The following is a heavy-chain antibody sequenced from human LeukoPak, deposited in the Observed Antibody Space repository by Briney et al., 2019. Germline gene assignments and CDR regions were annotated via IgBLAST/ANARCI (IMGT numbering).Heavy chain of an antibody. CDR2: INPNSGGT. V-gene: IGHV1-2*02. J-gene: IGHJ4*02. Sequence: GASVTDSCKASGYTFTDYNIHWVRQAPGQGLEWMGWINPNSGGTNYAQKFQGRVTMTRDTSIGTAYMDLSSLISDDTAVYYCATQPFDFWGQGPVVTVSS. CDR3: ATQPFDF. CDR1: GYTFTDYN.